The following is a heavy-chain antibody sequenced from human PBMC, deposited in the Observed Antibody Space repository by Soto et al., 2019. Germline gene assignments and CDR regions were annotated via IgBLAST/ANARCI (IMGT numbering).Heavy chain of an antibody. J-gene: IGHJ4*02. Sequence: GGSLRLSCAASGFTFSSYAMSWVRQAPGKGLEWVSAISGSGGSTYYADSVKGRFTISRDNSKNTLYLQMNSLRAEDTAVYYCAKDRPSGVITFGGVMDYWGQGTLVTVSS. D-gene: IGHD3-16*01. CDR2: ISGSGGST. V-gene: IGHV3-23*01. CDR1: GFTFSSYA. CDR3: AKDRPSGVITFGGVMDY.